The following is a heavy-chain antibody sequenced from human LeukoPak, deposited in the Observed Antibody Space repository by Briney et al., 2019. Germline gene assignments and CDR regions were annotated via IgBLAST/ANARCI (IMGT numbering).Heavy chain of an antibody. CDR2: ISSSSSTI. D-gene: IGHD5-12*01. Sequence: PGGSLRLSCAASGFTFSSYSMNWVRQAPGKGLEWVSYISSSSSTIYYAGSVKGRFTISRDNAKNSLYLQMNSLRAEDTAVYYCARARGYSGYVAYMDVWGKGTTVTVSS. CDR1: GFTFSSYS. V-gene: IGHV3-48*01. J-gene: IGHJ6*03. CDR3: ARARGYSGYVAYMDV.